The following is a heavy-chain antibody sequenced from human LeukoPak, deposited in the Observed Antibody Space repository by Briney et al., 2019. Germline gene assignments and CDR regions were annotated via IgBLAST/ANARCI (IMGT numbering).Heavy chain of an antibody. CDR2: ISGSGGST. J-gene: IGHJ4*02. CDR3: AKEWKDSSGYYYYFDY. V-gene: IGHV3-23*01. D-gene: IGHD3-22*01. CDR1: GFSFSSYA. Sequence: GGSLRLSCAASGFSFSSYAMSWVRQAPGKGLEWVSAISGSGGSTYYADSVKGRFTISRDNSKNTLYLQMNSLRAEDTAVYYCAKEWKDSSGYYYYFDYWGQGTLVTVSS.